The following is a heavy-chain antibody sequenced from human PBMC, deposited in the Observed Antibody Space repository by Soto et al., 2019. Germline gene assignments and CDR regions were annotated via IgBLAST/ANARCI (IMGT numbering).Heavy chain of an antibody. J-gene: IGHJ4*02. V-gene: IGHV4-31*03. CDR3: ARYRISGSWSKFDY. D-gene: IGHD6-13*01. CDR2: IYYNGST. CDR1: GLTISSASYY. Sequence: PSETLSLTCSVSGLTISSASYYWSWIRQHPEKGLEWVGNIYYNGSTYYSPSLKSRVTVWFDTSKNQFSLRLTSVTAADTAVYYCARYRISGSWSKFDYWGQGTRVTVSS.